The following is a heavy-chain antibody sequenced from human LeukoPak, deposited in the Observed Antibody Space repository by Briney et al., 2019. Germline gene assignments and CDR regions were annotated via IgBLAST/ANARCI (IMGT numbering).Heavy chain of an antibody. Sequence: PGTSLRLSCAASGFIFSNYGMHWVRQVPGKGLEWVAVIWYDGSNKYYADSVKGRFTISRDNSRNTLYLQMNSLRAEDTAVYYCARDGGGSSLDAFDIWGQGTMVTVSS. CDR2: IWYDGSNK. V-gene: IGHV3-33*01. CDR3: ARDGGGSSLDAFDI. CDR1: GFIFSNYG. J-gene: IGHJ3*02. D-gene: IGHD2-2*01.